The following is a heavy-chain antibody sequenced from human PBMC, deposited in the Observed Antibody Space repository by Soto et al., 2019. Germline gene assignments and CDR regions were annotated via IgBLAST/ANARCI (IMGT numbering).Heavy chain of an antibody. Sequence: SLRLSCAASGLTFSIYGMHWVRQAPGKGLEWVAVISYDGSNKYYADSVYGRFTISRDNSKDTLYLEMNSLRPEDTAVYYCAKSGGGDIAVTGYYYYGMDVWGQGTTVTVSS. J-gene: IGHJ6*02. V-gene: IGHV3-30*18. CDR2: ISYDGSNK. CDR1: GLTFSIYG. D-gene: IGHD6-19*01. CDR3: AKSGGGDIAVTGYYYYGMDV.